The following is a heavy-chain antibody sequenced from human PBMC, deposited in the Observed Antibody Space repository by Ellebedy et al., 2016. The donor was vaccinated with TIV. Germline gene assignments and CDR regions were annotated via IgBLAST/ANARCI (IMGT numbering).Heavy chain of an antibody. Sequence: GESLKISCAASGFTFSNYVMHWVRQVPGKGLDWVAVISYDGSIKYYADSVKGRFTISRDNSKNTMYLQLNSLRPEDTSVYYCARGGVVYSYAAADYWGQGTLVTVSS. J-gene: IGHJ4*02. CDR3: ARGGVVYSYAAADY. D-gene: IGHD5-18*01. CDR2: ISYDGSIK. V-gene: IGHV3-30-3*01. CDR1: GFTFSNYV.